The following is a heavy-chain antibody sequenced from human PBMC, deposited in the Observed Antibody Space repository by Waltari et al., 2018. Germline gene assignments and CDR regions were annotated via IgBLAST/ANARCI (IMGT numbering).Heavy chain of an antibody. J-gene: IGHJ4*02. CDR2: MNPNSGNT. V-gene: IGHV1-8*03. Sequence: QVQLVQSGAEVKKPGASVKVSCKASGYTFTSYDINWVRQATGQGLEWMGWMNPNSGNTGYAQKFHGRVTITRNTSISTAYMELSSLRSDDAAVYDCARAATFFYSGYGGKFDYWGQGTLVTVSS. CDR3: ARAATFFYSGYGGKFDY. CDR1: GYTFTSYD. D-gene: IGHD5-12*01.